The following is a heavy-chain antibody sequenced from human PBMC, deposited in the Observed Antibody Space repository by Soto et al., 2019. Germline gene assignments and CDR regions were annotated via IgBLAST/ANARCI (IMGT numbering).Heavy chain of an antibody. V-gene: IGHV3-30*18. D-gene: IGHD6-19*01. CDR1: GFTFSNYG. CDR2: ISYDGSDK. CDR3: AKGRSYSSGWISSTFDY. J-gene: IGHJ4*02. Sequence: QVQLVESGGGVVQPGRSLRLSCAASGFTFSNYGMHWVRQAPGKGLEWVALISYDGSDKYYADSVKGRFTISRDNSKNTLYLQMNVLRAEDAAVYYCAKGRSYSSGWISSTFDYWGQGTLVTVSS.